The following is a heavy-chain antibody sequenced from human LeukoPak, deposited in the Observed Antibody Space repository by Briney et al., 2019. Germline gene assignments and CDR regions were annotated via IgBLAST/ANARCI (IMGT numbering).Heavy chain of an antibody. D-gene: IGHD6-19*01. V-gene: IGHV3-23*01. J-gene: IGHJ4*02. Sequence: QSGGSLRLSCAASGFTFSIYAMSWVRQAPGKGLEWVSVISGSGGDTYYADSVKGRFTISRDNSKNTLYLQMNSLRAEDTAVYYCAKEIKTGYSSGWYTIDYWGQGTLVTVSS. CDR1: GFTFSIYA. CDR3: AKEIKTGYSSGWYTIDY. CDR2: ISGSGGDT.